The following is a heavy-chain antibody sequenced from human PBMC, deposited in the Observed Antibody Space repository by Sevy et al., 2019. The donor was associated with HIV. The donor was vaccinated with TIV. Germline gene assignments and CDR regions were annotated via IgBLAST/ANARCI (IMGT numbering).Heavy chain of an antibody. Sequence: GGSLRLSCAASGFSFSSHGMHWDRQAPGKGLEWQSVISYDGNKKYYAYSVKGRFTISRDNSKNTLYLQMNSLRPEDTAVYYCARDGGWYNYAPSDYWGQGTLVTVSS. V-gene: IGHV3-30*03. J-gene: IGHJ4*02. CDR1: GFSFSSHG. CDR2: ISYDGNKK. D-gene: IGHD1-1*01. CDR3: ARDGGWYNYAPSDY.